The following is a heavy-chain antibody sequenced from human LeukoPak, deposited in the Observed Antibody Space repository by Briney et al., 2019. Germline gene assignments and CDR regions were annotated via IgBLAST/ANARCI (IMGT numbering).Heavy chain of an antibody. J-gene: IGHJ6*02. CDR2: IYYSGST. CDR3: ARQLTSYYYYGMDV. CDR1: GGSISGYY. V-gene: IGHV4-59*08. Sequence: SETLSLTCTVSGGSISGYYWSWIRQPPGKGLEWIGYIYYSGSTNYNPSLKSRVTISVDTSKNQFSLKLSSVTAADTAVYYCARQLTSYYYYGMDVWGQGTTVTVSS. D-gene: IGHD1-1*01.